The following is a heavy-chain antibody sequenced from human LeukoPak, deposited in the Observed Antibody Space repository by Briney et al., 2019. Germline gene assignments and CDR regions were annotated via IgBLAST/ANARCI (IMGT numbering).Heavy chain of an antibody. D-gene: IGHD1-7*01. J-gene: IGHJ6*02. CDR2: MNPNSGNT. CDR1: GYTFTGYY. CDR3: ASQTIYGYYYYYGMDV. Sequence: GASVKVSCKASGYTFTGYYMHWVRQAPGQGLEWMGWMNPNSGNTGYAQKFQGRVTMTRNTSISTAYMELSSLRSEDTAVYYCASQTIYGYYYYYGMDVWGQGTTVTVSS. V-gene: IGHV1-8*02.